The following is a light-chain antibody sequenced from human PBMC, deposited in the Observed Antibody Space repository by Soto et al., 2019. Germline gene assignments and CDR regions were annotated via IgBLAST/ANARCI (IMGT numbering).Light chain of an antibody. Sequence: SYELTQPPSVSVAPGETASITCGGNNIGSKSVHWYQQKPGQAPALVISYDSARPSGIPERFSGSNSGSTATLTISGVEAGDEADYYCQVWDGDSDRPVFGGGTKLTFL. CDR2: YDS. V-gene: IGLV3-21*04. CDR3: QVWDGDSDRPV. J-gene: IGLJ2*01. CDR1: NIGSKS.